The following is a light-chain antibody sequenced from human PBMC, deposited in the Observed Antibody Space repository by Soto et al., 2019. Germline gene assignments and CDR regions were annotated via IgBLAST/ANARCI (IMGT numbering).Light chain of an antibody. CDR1: SSNIGKNY. CDR3: GTWDTSLSAVV. CDR2: DNN. Sequence: QSVLTQPPSVSAAPGQKVTISCSGSSSNIGKNYVSWYQGLPGTAPKLLIYDNNERSSGIPDRFSGSKSGTSATLGIAGLQTGDEADYYCGTWDTSLSAVVFGGGTKLTVL. J-gene: IGLJ2*01. V-gene: IGLV1-51*01.